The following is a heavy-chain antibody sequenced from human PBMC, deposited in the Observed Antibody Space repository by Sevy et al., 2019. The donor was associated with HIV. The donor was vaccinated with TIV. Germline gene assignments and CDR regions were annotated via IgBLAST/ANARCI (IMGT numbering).Heavy chain of an antibody. J-gene: IGHJ6*02. V-gene: IGHV3-33*01. CDR3: AREKVDTSMIFVEYYGMDV. CDR1: GFSFSSYD. Sequence: GGSLRLSCAASGFSFSSYDMHWVRQAPGMGLEWVAVIRYDGSNKHYGDSVKGRFTISRDNSKNALYLQMSSLRAEDTGVYYCAREKVDTSMIFVEYYGMDVWGQGTTVTVSS. CDR2: IRYDGSNK. D-gene: IGHD5-18*01.